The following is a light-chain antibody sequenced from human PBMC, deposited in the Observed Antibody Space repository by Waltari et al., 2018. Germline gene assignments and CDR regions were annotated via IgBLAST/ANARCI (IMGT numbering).Light chain of an antibody. CDR3: QQRSNWPLT. J-gene: IGKJ4*01. CDR2: DAS. CDR1: QSVRSY. Sequence: EIVLTQSPATLSLSPGERATLSCRASQSVRSYLAWFQQKRGQAPRLLIYDASNRATGIPARFSGSGPGTDFTLTISSLEPEDFAVYYCQQRSNWPLTFGGGTKVEIK. V-gene: IGKV3-11*01.